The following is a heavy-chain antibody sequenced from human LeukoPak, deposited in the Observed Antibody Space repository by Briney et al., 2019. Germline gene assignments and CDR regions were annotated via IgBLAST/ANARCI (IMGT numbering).Heavy chain of an antibody. CDR2: ISGCGGST. Sequence: SGASLRLSCAASGFTFSSYAMSWVRQAPGKGLEWVSAISGCGGSTYYADSVKGRFTISRDNPKNTLYLQMNSLRAEDTAVYYCAKDIAALPYFYYYYGMYVWGQGTTVTVSS. D-gene: IGHD6-13*01. CDR3: AKDIAALPYFYYYYGMYV. CDR1: GFTFSSYA. V-gene: IGHV3-23*01. J-gene: IGHJ6*02.